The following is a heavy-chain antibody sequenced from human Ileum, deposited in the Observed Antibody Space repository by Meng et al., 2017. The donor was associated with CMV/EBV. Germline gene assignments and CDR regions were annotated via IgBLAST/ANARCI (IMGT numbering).Heavy chain of an antibody. Sequence: QVQRQESGPGLVKPSQPLSLTCTVSGGSISSGSYYWSWIRQPAGKGLEWIGRIYTSGSTNYNPSLKSRVTISVDTSKNQFSLKLSSVTAADTAVYYCARDSYSSSWAMDYWGQGTLVTVSS. CDR3: ARDSYSSSWAMDY. CDR2: IYTSGST. D-gene: IGHD6-13*01. CDR1: GGSISSGSYY. V-gene: IGHV4-61*02. J-gene: IGHJ4*02.